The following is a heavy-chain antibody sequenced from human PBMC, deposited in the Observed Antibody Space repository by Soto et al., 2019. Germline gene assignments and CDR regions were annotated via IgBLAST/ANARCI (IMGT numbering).Heavy chain of an antibody. Sequence: QVQLVQSGAAEKKPGASVKVSCKASGYTFTAYAMHWVRQAPGQRLEWMGWINAGNGNTKYSQKFQGRVTITRDTSASTAYMELGSLRSEDTAVYYCARAVAVPADFDYWGQGTLVTVSS. D-gene: IGHD6-19*01. V-gene: IGHV1-3*05. CDR3: ARAVAVPADFDY. J-gene: IGHJ4*02. CDR1: GYTFTAYA. CDR2: INAGNGNT.